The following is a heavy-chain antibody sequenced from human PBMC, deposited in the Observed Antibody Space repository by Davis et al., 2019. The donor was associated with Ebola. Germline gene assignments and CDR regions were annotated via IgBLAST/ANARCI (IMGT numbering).Heavy chain of an antibody. CDR3: ARSPPHHYNYHMDV. CDR2: VNPHSGGT. Sequence: ASVKVSCKASGYTFSDYYMHWVRQAPGQGLEWMGWVNPHSGGTHYAQKFQGRVTMTRDTSISPAYMELTRLRSDDTAVYYCARSPPHHYNYHMDVWGKGTTVTVSS. J-gene: IGHJ6*03. V-gene: IGHV1-2*02. CDR1: GYTFSDYY.